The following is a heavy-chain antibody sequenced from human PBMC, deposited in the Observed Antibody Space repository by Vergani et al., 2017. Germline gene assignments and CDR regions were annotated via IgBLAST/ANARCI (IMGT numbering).Heavy chain of an antibody. CDR1: GGSISSSSYY. V-gene: IGHV4-39*01. J-gene: IGHJ4*02. Sequence: QLQLQESGPGLVKPSETLSLTCTVSGGSISSSSYYWGWIRQPPGKGLEWIGSIYYSGSTYYNPSLKSRVTISVDTSKNQFSLKLSSVTAADTAVYYCATQGWAAGQGGWGQGTLVTVSS. CDR2: IYYSGST. CDR3: ATQGWAAGQGG. D-gene: IGHD6-13*01.